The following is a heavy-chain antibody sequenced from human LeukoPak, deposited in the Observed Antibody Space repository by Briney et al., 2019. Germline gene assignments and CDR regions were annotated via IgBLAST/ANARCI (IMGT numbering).Heavy chain of an antibody. V-gene: IGHV1-69*04. CDR2: IIPILGIA. CDR1: GGTFSSYA. J-gene: IGHJ6*03. CDR3: ARDCRTTPTVGATCDYYYMDV. Sequence: GSSVKVSCKASGGTFSSYAISWVRQAPGQGLEWMGGIIPILGIANYAQKFQGRVTITADKSTSTAYMELSSLRSEDTAVYYCARDCRTTPTVGATCDYYYMDVWGKGTTVTVSS. D-gene: IGHD1-26*01.